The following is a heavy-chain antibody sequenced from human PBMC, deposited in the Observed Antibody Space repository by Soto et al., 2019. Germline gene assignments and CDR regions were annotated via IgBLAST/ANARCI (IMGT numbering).Heavy chain of an antibody. CDR2: IYWADSK. D-gene: IGHD3-10*01. CDR3: AQKGRGYFDY. Sequence: QITLKESGPTLVKPPETLTLTCTFSGFSLNTRDLGVGWIRQPPGKALEWLAIIYWADSKNYSPSLKSRLTITKDPSKNQVVLTGTDMDPVDTATYYCAQKGRGYFDYWGQGTLVTVSS. CDR1: GFSLNTRDLG. V-gene: IGHV2-5*02. J-gene: IGHJ4*02.